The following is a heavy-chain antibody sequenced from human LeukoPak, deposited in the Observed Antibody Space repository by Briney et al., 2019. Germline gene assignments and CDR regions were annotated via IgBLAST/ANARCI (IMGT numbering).Heavy chain of an antibody. CDR3: AIRYYYDSSGYSNGFDY. V-gene: IGHV1-69*13. Sequence: EASVKVSCKASGGTFSCYAISWVRQAPGQGLEWMGGIIPIFGTANYAQKFQGRVTITADESTSTAYMELSSLRSEDTAVYYCAIRYYYDSSGYSNGFDYWGQGTLVTVSS. D-gene: IGHD3-22*01. CDR2: IIPIFGTA. CDR1: GGTFSCYA. J-gene: IGHJ4*02.